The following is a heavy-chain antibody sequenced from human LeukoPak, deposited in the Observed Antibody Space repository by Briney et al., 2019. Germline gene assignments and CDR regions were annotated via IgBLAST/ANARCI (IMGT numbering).Heavy chain of an antibody. V-gene: IGHV1-24*01. D-gene: IGHD3-16*01. Sequence: ASVMVSCKVAGYTLNEVSMHWVRQAPGKGLEWMGGFDPEDGERIYAQKFQGRVTMTEDTSTDTAYMELSSLTSEDTAMYYCATENFGLGSPFDPWGQGTLVTVSS. CDR3: ATENFGLGSPFDP. J-gene: IGHJ5*02. CDR2: FDPEDGER. CDR1: GYTLNEVS.